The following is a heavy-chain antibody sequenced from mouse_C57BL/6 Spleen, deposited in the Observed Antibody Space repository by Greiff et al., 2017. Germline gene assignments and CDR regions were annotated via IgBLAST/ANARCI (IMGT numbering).Heavy chain of an antibody. CDR1: GYTFTSYW. J-gene: IGHJ2*01. CDR2: IDPNSGGT. V-gene: IGHV1-72*01. D-gene: IGHD3-2*02. Sequence: VQLQQPGAELVKPGASVKLSCKASGYTFTSYWMPWVQQRPGRGLEWIGRIDPNSGGTKYNEKFKGKATLTVDKPSSTAYMQLSSLTSEDSAFYYCARGGTAQATRYYFDDWGQGTTLTVAS. CDR3: ARGGTAQATRYYFDD.